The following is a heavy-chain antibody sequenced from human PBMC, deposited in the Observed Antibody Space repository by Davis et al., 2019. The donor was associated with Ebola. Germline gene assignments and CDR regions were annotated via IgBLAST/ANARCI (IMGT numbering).Heavy chain of an antibody. V-gene: IGHV4-34*01. Sequence: SETLSLTCAVYGGSFSGYYWSWLRQPPGKGLEWIGEINHSGSTNYNPSLKSRVTISVDTSKNQFSLKLSSVTAADTAVYYCARARGYSYYDYWGQGTLVTVSS. CDR1: GGSFSGYY. D-gene: IGHD5-18*01. CDR2: INHSGST. J-gene: IGHJ4*02. CDR3: ARARGYSYYDY.